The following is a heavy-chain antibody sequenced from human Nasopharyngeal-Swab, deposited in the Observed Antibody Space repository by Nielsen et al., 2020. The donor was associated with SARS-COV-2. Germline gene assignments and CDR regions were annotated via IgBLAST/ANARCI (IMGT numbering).Heavy chain of an antibody. J-gene: IGHJ5*02. CDR3: ARQPYYDFWSGYYTGFDP. CDR2: IYYSGST. D-gene: IGHD3-3*01. CDR1: GGSISSSSYY. Sequence: SETLSLTCTVSGGSISSSSYYWGWIRQPPGKGLEWIGSIYYSGSTYYNPSLKSRVTTSVDTSKNQFSLKLSSVTAADTAVYYCARQPYYDFWSGYYTGFDPWGQGTLVTVSS. V-gene: IGHV4-39*01.